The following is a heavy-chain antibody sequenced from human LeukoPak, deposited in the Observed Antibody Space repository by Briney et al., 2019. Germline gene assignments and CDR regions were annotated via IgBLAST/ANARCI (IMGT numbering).Heavy chain of an antibody. J-gene: IGHJ4*02. CDR2: MNPNSGNT. CDR3: ARRNTAMVAGLDY. V-gene: IGHV1-8*01. CDR1: GYTFTTYD. Sequence: ASVKVSCKASGYTFTTYDINWVRQATGQGLEWMGWMNPNSGNTGYAQKFQGRVTMTRNTSISTAFMELSGLRSEDTAVYFCARRNTAMVAGLDYWGQGSLVTVSS. D-gene: IGHD5-18*01.